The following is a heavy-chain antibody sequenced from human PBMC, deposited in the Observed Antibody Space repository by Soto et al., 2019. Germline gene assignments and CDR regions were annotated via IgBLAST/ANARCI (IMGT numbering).Heavy chain of an antibody. D-gene: IGHD5-18*01. CDR1: GGSISSSSYY. CDR3: ARRMGGSGYSYGS. V-gene: IGHV4-39*01. J-gene: IGHJ4*02. Sequence: QLQLQESGPGLVKPSETLSLTCTVSGGSISSSSYYWVWIRQPPGKGLEWIGSIYYSGSTYYNPSLKSRVTISVDTSKNQFSLKLSSVTAADTAVYYCARRMGGSGYSYGSWGQGTLVTVSS. CDR2: IYYSGST.